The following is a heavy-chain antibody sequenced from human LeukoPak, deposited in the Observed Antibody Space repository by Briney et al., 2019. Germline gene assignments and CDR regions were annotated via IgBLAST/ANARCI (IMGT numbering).Heavy chain of an antibody. CDR2: TSYNGRES. D-gene: IGHD3-16*01. CDR1: DITFSSYG. Sequence: GRSLRLSCEASDITFSSYGMHWVRQAPGKGLEWVAVTSYNGRESYYVDSVKGRFTISRDNSKNTLYLQMNSVTTDDTAVYYCAKATSPYDYVWGTSDWGQGTLVTVSS. J-gene: IGHJ4*02. CDR3: AKATSPYDYVWGTSD. V-gene: IGHV3-30*18.